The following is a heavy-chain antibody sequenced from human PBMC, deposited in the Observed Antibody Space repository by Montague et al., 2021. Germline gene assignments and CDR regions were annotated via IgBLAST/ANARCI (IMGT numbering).Heavy chain of an antibody. CDR3: ARTNLGVEWLDA. Sequence: SETLSLTCTVSGASFTDKSYHWGWIRQAPGKGLEWIGCLDGSESSKCKPTLRSRVPMSVDKTKNTFSLNLMSATAADTAVYSYARTNLGVEWLDAWGQGTLVTVSS. J-gene: IGHJ4*02. V-gene: IGHV4-61*05. CDR1: GASFTDKSYH. CDR2: LDGSESS. D-gene: IGHD3-3*01.